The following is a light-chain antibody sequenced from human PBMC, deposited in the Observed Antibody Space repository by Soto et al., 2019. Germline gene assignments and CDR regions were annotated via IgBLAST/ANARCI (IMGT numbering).Light chain of an antibody. J-gene: IGKJ1*01. CDR1: QSVNRY. Sequence: EILLTQSPATLSLSPGERVTLSCWASQSVNRYVLSYQQQPGQAPRLLIYGASSRATGIPDRFSGSGSRTDFTLIISRLEPEDFAVYSCQWYGSPGTFGQGTKVDI. V-gene: IGKV3-20*01. CDR2: GAS. CDR3: QWYGSPGT.